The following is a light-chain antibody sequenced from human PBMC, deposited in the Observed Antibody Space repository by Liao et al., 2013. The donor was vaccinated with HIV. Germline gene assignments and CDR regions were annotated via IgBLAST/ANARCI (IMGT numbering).Light chain of an antibody. CDR2: QDR. CDR1: KLGDKY. J-gene: IGLJ2*01. CDR3: QAWDSSTVV. Sequence: SYELTQPPSVSVSPGQTASITCSGDKLGDKYASWYQQKPGQSPVLVIYQDRKRPSGIPERFSGSNSGNRATLTISGTQAMDEADYYCQAWDSSTVVFGGGTKLTVL. V-gene: IGLV3-1*01.